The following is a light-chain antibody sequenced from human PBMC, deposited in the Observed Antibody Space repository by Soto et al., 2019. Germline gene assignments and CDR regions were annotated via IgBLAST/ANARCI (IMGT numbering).Light chain of an antibody. V-gene: IGLV8-61*01. Sequence: QTVVTQEPSFSVSPGGTVTLTCALTSGSVSTRNYPSWYQQIPGQAPRTLIYNTNTRSSGVPDRFSGSILGNKAALTITGAQAADESDYYCALYVGSGIHWVFGGGTKLTVL. J-gene: IGLJ3*02. CDR3: ALYVGSGIHWV. CDR2: NTN. CDR1: SGSVSTRNY.